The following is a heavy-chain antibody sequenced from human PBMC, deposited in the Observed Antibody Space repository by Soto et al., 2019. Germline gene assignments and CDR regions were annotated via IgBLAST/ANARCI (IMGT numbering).Heavy chain of an antibody. J-gene: IGHJ4*02. CDR1: GYTFTYYY. CDR2: INPETGTT. V-gene: IGHV1-46*01. CDR3: ARLPHD. Sequence: ASVKVSCKASGYTFTYYYMHWVRQAPGQGLEWMGIINPETGTTNYAQKFQGRVNMTTDTSTSTVYMELTSLTSGDTALYYCARLPHDWAQGTLVTVSS.